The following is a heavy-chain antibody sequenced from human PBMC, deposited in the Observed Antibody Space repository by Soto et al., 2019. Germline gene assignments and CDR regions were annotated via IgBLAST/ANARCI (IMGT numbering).Heavy chain of an antibody. D-gene: IGHD3-22*01. Sequence: LRLSCAASGFTFSSYAMSWVRQAPGKGLEWVSAISGSGGSTYYADSVKGRFTISRDNSKNTLYLQMNSLRAEDTAVYYCAKDLYRDYYDSSGRTNAFDIWGQGTMVTVSS. V-gene: IGHV3-23*01. CDR3: AKDLYRDYYDSSGRTNAFDI. J-gene: IGHJ3*02. CDR2: ISGSGGST. CDR1: GFTFSSYA.